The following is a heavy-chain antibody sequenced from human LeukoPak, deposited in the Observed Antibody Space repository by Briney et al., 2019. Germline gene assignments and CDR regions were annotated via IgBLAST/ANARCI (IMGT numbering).Heavy chain of an antibody. CDR2: ISGSGGST. D-gene: IGHD1-26*01. J-gene: IGHJ4*02. V-gene: IGHV3-23*01. CDR3: AKGVGATRRHFAY. CDR1: GFTFSSYA. Sequence: GGSLRLSCAASGFTFSSYAMSWVRQAPGKGLEWVSAISGSGGSTYYADSVKGRFIIFRDNSKNTLYLQMNSLRAEDTAVYYCAKGVGATRRHFAYWGQGTLVTVSS.